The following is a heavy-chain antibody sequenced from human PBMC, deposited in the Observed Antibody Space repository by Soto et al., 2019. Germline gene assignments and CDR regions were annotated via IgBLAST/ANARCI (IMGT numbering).Heavy chain of an antibody. Sequence: GGSLRLSCAASGFTFSDYYMGWIRQAPGKGLAWVSYISSSSSYTNYADSVKGRFTISRDNAKNSLYPQMNSLRAEDTAVYYCARVGISYRAGVTSASLGFDPWGQGTLVTVSS. D-gene: IGHD2-2*01. J-gene: IGHJ5*02. CDR2: ISSSSSYT. V-gene: IGHV3-11*06. CDR3: ARVGISYRAGVTSASLGFDP. CDR1: GFTFSDYY.